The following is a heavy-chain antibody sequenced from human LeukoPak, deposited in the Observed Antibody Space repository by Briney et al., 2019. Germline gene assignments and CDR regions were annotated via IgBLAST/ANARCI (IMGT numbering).Heavy chain of an antibody. J-gene: IGHJ6*03. V-gene: IGHV4-59*01. CDR2: IYYSGST. CDR3: ARGGVTTGDYYYYMDV. Sequence: PSETLSLTCTVSGGSISSYYWSWIRQPPGKGLEGIGYIYYSGSTNYNPSLKSRVTISVDTSKNQCFLKLSSVTAADTAVYYCARGGVTTGDYYYYMDVWGKGTTVTVSS. D-gene: IGHD4-11*01. CDR1: GGSISSYY.